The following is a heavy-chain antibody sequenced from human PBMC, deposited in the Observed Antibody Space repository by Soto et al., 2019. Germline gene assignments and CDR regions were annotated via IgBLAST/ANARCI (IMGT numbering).Heavy chain of an antibody. CDR1: GYTFTSYY. Sequence: QVQLVQSGAEVKKPGASVKVSCKASGYTFTSYYMHWVRQAPGQGLELMGIINPSGGSTSYAQKFQGRVSMTRDTSTSTVYMELSSLRSEDTAVYYCARGGEAPALVVVIALDYWGQGTLVTVSS. CDR2: INPSGGST. V-gene: IGHV1-46*03. J-gene: IGHJ4*02. D-gene: IGHD2-21*01. CDR3: ARGGEAPALVVVIALDY.